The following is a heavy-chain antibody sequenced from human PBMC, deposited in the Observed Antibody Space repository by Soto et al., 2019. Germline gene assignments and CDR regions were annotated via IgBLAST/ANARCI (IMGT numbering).Heavy chain of an antibody. D-gene: IGHD3-10*01. V-gene: IGHV1-69*08. Sequence: QVQLVQSGAEVKKPGSSVKVSCKASGGTFSPYTINWVRQAPGQGLEWMGRIIPFHGVTKYAQKFQDRVTITADKSTSTAYMELSGLRFEDTAMYYCTRDWEITVSTWSFGGFWGRGTLVTVSS. CDR2: IIPFHGVT. CDR1: GGTFSPYT. CDR3: TRDWEITVSTWSFGGF. J-gene: IGHJ4*02.